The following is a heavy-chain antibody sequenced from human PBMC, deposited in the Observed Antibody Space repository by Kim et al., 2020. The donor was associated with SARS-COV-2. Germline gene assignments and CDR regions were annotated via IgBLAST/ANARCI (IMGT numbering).Heavy chain of an antibody. CDR1: GFTFSSYA. Sequence: GGSLRLSCAVSGFTFSSYAMHWVRQAPGKGLEWVAVISYDGSNKYYADSVKGRFTISRDNSKNTLYLQMNSLRAEDTAVYYCARGTRIVVVVAPFDYWGQGTLVTVSS. V-gene: IGHV3-30*04. J-gene: IGHJ4*02. CDR3: ARGTRIVVVVAPFDY. D-gene: IGHD2-15*01. CDR2: ISYDGSNK.